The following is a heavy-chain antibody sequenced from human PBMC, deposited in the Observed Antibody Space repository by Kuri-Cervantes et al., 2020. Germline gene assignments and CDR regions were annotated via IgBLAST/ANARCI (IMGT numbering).Heavy chain of an antibody. Sequence: GESLKISCAASGFTFSSYAMSWVRQAPGKGLEWVSAISGSGGSTYYADSVKGRFTISRDNPKNTLYLQMNSLRAEDTAVYYCAKDRAAAGTYLDYWGQGTLVTVSS. CDR3: AKDRAAAGTYLDY. CDR2: ISGSGGST. V-gene: IGHV3-23*01. D-gene: IGHD6-13*01. J-gene: IGHJ4*02. CDR1: GFTFSSYA.